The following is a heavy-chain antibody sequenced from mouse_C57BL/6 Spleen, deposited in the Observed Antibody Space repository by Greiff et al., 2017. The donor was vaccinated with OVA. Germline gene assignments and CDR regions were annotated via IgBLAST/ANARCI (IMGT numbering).Heavy chain of an antibody. CDR2: FHPYNDDT. J-gene: IGHJ1*03. CDR1: GYTFTTYP. Sequence: VQLQESGAELVKPGASVKMSCKASGYTFTTYPIEWMKQNHGKSLEWIGNFHPYNDDTKYNEKFKGKATLTVEKSSSTVYLELSRLTSDDSAVYYCARKGLWDYGYFDVWGTGTTVTVSS. D-gene: IGHD1-1*02. CDR3: ARKGLWDYGYFDV. V-gene: IGHV1-47*01.